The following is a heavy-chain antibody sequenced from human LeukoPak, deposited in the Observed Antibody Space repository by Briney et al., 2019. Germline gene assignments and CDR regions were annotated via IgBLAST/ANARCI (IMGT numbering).Heavy chain of an antibody. J-gene: IGHJ4*02. CDR3: ARGFGPDF. D-gene: IGHD3-3*01. CDR2: VNPDSGNT. Sequence: GASVKVSCKASGYTFTIYDINWVRQAPGQGLEWMGRVNPDSGNTGYAQKFQGRVTITRNTSTSTAYMEPSSLRSEDTAVYYCARGFGPDFWGQGSLVTVSS. V-gene: IGHV1-8*03. CDR1: GYTFTIYD.